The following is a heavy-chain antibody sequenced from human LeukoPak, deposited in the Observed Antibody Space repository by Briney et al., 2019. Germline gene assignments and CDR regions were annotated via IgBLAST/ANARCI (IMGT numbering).Heavy chain of an antibody. CDR3: ARTVAGTEGYFDY. Sequence: TGGSLRLSCAASGFTFSSYWMHWVRQAPGKGLEWVSAISGSGGSTYYADSVKGRFTISRDNSKNTLYLQMNSLRAEDTAVYYCARTVAGTEGYFDYWGQGTLVTVSS. CDR2: ISGSGGST. J-gene: IGHJ4*02. CDR1: GFTFSSYW. V-gene: IGHV3-23*01. D-gene: IGHD6-19*01.